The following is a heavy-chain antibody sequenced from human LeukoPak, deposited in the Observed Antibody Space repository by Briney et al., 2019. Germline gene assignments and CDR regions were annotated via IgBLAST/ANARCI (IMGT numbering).Heavy chain of an antibody. J-gene: IGHJ4*02. CDR1: GFTFSTYN. CDR3: ARVLRYFDWTKAPFDY. V-gene: IGHV3-21*01. CDR2: IRSSGSYI. D-gene: IGHD3-9*01. Sequence: GGSLRLSCAASGFTFSTYNMNWVRQAPGKGLEWVSSIRSSGSYIYYADSVKGRFTISRDNAKNSLYLQMNSLRAEDTAVYYCARVLRYFDWTKAPFDYWGQGTLVTVSS.